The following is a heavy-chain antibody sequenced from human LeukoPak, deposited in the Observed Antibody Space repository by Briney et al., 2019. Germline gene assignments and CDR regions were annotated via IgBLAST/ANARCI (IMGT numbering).Heavy chain of an antibody. CDR1: GGSISSGGYS. CDR2: IYHSGST. J-gene: IGHJ5*02. Sequence: SETLSLTCAVSGGSISSGGYSWSWIRQPPGKGLEWIGYIYHSGSTNYNPSLKSRVTISVDTSRTRFSLRLRAVTAADTAVYYCARFIAAATYNWFDPWGQGTLVIVSS. CDR3: ARFIAAATYNWFDP. D-gene: IGHD6-13*01. V-gene: IGHV4-61*08.